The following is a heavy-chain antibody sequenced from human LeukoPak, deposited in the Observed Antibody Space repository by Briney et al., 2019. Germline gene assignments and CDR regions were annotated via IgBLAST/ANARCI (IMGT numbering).Heavy chain of an antibody. D-gene: IGHD2-2*01. V-gene: IGHV4-4*07. CDR1: GGSISSYY. CDR2: IYTSGST. Sequence: PSETLSLTCTVSGGSISSYYWNWIRQPAGKGLEWIGHIYTSGSTNYNSSLKSRVTISVDTSKNQFSLKLSSVTAADTAVYYCARHDYVPAAMVDVWGKGTTVTVSS. J-gene: IGHJ6*04. CDR3: ARHDYVPAAMVDV.